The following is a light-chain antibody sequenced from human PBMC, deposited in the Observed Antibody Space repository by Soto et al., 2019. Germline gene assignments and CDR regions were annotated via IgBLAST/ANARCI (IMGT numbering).Light chain of an antibody. CDR3: QQFDTSPWT. Sequence: IVLTQSPGTLSLSPGERATLSCRASQSVSSNYLAWYQQRPGQPPNLLIFGASNRAPGIPGRFSGSGSETDFTLTISRLQPEDFAVYYCQQFDTSPWTFGQGTKVDI. V-gene: IGKV3-20*01. J-gene: IGKJ1*01. CDR2: GAS. CDR1: QSVSSNY.